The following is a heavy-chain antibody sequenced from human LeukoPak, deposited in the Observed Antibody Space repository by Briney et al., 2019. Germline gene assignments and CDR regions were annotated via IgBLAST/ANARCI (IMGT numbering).Heavy chain of an antibody. Sequence: TGGSLRLSCAASGFTFSSYEMNWVRQAPGKGLEWVSYISSSGSTIYYADSVKGRFTISRDNAKNSLYLQMNSLRSEDTAVYYCARPAPIVVVPEAMHFDYYGLDVWGRGTTVTVSS. CDR3: ARPAPIVVVPEAMHFDYYGLDV. J-gene: IGHJ6*04. D-gene: IGHD2-2*01. V-gene: IGHV3-48*03. CDR2: ISSSGSTI. CDR1: GFTFSSYE.